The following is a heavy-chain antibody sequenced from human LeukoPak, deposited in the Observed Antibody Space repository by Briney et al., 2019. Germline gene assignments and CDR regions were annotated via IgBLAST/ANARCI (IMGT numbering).Heavy chain of an antibody. J-gene: IGHJ4*02. CDR3: AKGERETYYDYVWGSYRYPSVID. V-gene: IGHV3-9*01. D-gene: IGHD3-16*02. CDR2: ISWNSGSI. Sequence: GRSLRLSCAASGFTFDDYAMHWVRQAPGKGLEWVSGISWNSGSIGYADSVKGRFTISRDNAKNSLYLQMNSLRAEDTALYYCAKGERETYYDYVWGSYRYPSVIDWGQGTLVTVSS. CDR1: GFTFDDYA.